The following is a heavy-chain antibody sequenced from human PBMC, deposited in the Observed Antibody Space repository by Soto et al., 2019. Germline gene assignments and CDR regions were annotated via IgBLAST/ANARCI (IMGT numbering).Heavy chain of an antibody. J-gene: IGHJ5*02. CDR2: IYYSGST. CDR1: GGSISSYY. CDR3: ARDLGGSWYHYNWFDP. D-gene: IGHD6-13*01. V-gene: IGHV4-59*01. Sequence: SETLSLTCTVSGGSISSYYWSWIRKPPGKGLEWIGYIYYSGSTNYNPSLKSRVTISVDTSKNQFSLKLSSVTAADTAVYYCARDLGGSWYHYNWFDPCGQGTLVTVSS.